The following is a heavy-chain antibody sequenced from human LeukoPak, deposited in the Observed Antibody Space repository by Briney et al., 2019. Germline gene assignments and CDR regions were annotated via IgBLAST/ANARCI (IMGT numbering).Heavy chain of an antibody. CDR3: TSHQTPYY. J-gene: IGHJ4*02. V-gene: IGHV3-49*04. Sequence: PGGSLRLSCTASGFTFGDYAMTWVRQAPGKGLEWVGFIRSKAYGGTKEYAGAVKGRFTISRDEAKRIAYVQMNSLKTKDKTECYCTSHQTPYYWGQGTLVTVSS. CDR2: IRSKAYGGTK. CDR1: GFTFGDYA.